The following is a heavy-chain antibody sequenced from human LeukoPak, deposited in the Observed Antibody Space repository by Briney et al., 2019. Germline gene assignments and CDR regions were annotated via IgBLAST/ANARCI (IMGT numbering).Heavy chain of an antibody. CDR2: INPNSGGT. V-gene: IGHV1-2*02. CDR3: ARDGVTMVRGNYYYYMDV. D-gene: IGHD3-10*01. J-gene: IGHJ6*03. CDR1: GYTFTGYY. Sequence: ASVKVSCKASGYTFTGYYMHWVRQAPGQGLEWMGWINPNSGGTNYAQKFQGRVTMTRDTSISTAYMELSRLRSDDTAVYYCARDGVTMVRGNYYYYMDVWRKGTTVTVSS.